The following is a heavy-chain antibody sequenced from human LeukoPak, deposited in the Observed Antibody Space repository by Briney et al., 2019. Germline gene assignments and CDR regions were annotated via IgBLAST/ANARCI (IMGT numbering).Heavy chain of an antibody. CDR2: LYSGGST. CDR1: GFTVSSND. CDR3: ARYYYDSRGYPYYFDY. Sequence: GGSLRLSCAASGFTVSSNDMSWVRQAPGKGLEWVSVLYSGGSTYYADSVKGRFTISRDNSKNTVYLQMNSLRAEDTAVYYCARYYYDSRGYPYYFDYWGQGTLVTVSS. D-gene: IGHD3-22*01. V-gene: IGHV3-53*01. J-gene: IGHJ4*02.